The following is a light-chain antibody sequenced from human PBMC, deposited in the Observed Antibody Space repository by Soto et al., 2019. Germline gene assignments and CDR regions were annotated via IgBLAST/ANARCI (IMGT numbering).Light chain of an antibody. Sequence: EIVLTQSPATLSLSPGERATLSCRASQSVSSYLAWYQQKPGQAPRLLIYSASSRATGIPDRFSGSGSGTDFTLTIRRLEPEDFAVYYCQHYGSSPYTFGQGTKLEIK. CDR1: QSVSSY. CDR3: QHYGSSPYT. J-gene: IGKJ2*01. V-gene: IGKV3-20*01. CDR2: SAS.